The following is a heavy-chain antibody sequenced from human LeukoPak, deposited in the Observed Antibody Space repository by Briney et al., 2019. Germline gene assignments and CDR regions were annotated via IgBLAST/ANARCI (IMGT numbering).Heavy chain of an antibody. D-gene: IGHD3-10*01. CDR2: MNPNSGNT. V-gene: IGHV1-8*01. J-gene: IGHJ5*02. CDR3: ARGRTSGTYNWFDP. Sequence: GASVKVSCKATGYTFASYDINWVRQATGQGLEWMGWMNPNSGNTGHAQKFQGRVTITKNTSISTAYMELSSLRSEDTAIYYCARGRTSGTYNWFDPWGQGTLVTVSS. CDR1: GYTFASYD.